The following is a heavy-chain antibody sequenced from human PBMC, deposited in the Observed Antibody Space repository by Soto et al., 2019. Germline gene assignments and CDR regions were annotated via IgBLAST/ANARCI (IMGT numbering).Heavy chain of an antibody. CDR1: GFTFSSYA. Sequence: GGSLRLSCAASGFTFSSYAMSWVRQAPGKGLEWVSAISGSGGSTYYADSVEGRFTISRDNSKNTLYLQRNSLRAEDTAVYYCAKDRGGYLPPYCSGGSCYSALGAFDIWGQGTMVTVSS. D-gene: IGHD2-15*01. CDR3: AKDRGGYLPPYCSGGSCYSALGAFDI. J-gene: IGHJ3*02. V-gene: IGHV3-23*01. CDR2: ISGSGGST.